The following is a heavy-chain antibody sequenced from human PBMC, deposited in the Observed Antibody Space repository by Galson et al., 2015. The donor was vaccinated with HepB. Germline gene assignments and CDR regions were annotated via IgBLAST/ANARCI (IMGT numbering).Heavy chain of an antibody. CDR1: GFTFSSYS. J-gene: IGHJ3*02. Sequence: SLRLSCAASGFTFSSYSMNWVRQAPGKGLEWVSSISSSSSYIYYADSVKGRFTISRDNAKNSLYLQMNSLRAEDTAVYYCARVRGAYAFDIWGQGTMVIVSS. V-gene: IGHV3-21*01. CDR2: ISSSSSYI. D-gene: IGHD3-10*01. CDR3: ARVRGAYAFDI.